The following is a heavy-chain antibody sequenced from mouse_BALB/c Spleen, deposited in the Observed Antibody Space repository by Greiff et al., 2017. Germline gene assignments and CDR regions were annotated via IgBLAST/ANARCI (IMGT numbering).Heavy chain of an antibody. CDR1: GHTFTSYD. Sequence: VKLMESGPELVKPGALVKISCKASGHTFTSYDINWVKQRPGQGLEWIGWIYPGDGSTKYNEKFKGKATLTADKSSSTAYMQLSSLTSENSAVYFCARSDGSPLFDYWGQGTTLTVSS. J-gene: IGHJ2*01. CDR3: ARSDGSPLFDY. V-gene: IGHV1S56*01. D-gene: IGHD1-1*01. CDR2: IYPGDGST.